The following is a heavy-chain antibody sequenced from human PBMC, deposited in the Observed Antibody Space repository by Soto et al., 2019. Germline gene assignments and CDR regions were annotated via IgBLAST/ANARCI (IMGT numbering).Heavy chain of an antibody. D-gene: IGHD4-17*01. CDR2: IGTAGDT. CDR1: GFTFSSYD. CDR3: ARENYGDNGYWYFDL. Sequence: AASGFTFSSYDMHWVRQATGKGLEWVSAIGTAGDTYYPGSVKGRFTISRENAKNSLYLQMNSLRAGDTAVYHCARENYGDNGYWYFDLWGRGTLVTVSS. V-gene: IGHV3-13*01. J-gene: IGHJ2*01.